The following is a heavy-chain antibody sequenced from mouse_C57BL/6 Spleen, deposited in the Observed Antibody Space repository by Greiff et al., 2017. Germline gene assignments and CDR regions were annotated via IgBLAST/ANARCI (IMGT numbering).Heavy chain of an antibody. Sequence: VKLVESGAELARPGASVKLSCKASGYTFTSYGISWVKQRTGQGLEWIGEIYPRSGNTYYNEKFKGKATLTADKSSSTAYMELRSLTSEDSAVYFCAYYSNSIDYWGQGTTLTVSS. CDR1: GYTFTSYG. D-gene: IGHD2-5*01. CDR3: AYYSNSIDY. V-gene: IGHV1-81*01. J-gene: IGHJ2*01. CDR2: IYPRSGNT.